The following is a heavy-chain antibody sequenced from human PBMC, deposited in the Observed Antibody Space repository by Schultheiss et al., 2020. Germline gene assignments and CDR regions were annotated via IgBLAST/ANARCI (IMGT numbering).Heavy chain of an antibody. CDR2: ISAYNGNT. J-gene: IGHJ6*02. D-gene: IGHD6-13*01. Sequence: ASVKVSCKASGYTFTSYGISWVRQAPGQGLEWMGWISAYNGNTNYAQKLQGRVSMTTDTSTSTAYMELRSLRSDDTAVYYCARGGYSSSWPPVYYYGMDVWGQGTTVTVSS. V-gene: IGHV1-18*01. CDR1: GYTFTSYG. CDR3: ARGGYSSSWPPVYYYGMDV.